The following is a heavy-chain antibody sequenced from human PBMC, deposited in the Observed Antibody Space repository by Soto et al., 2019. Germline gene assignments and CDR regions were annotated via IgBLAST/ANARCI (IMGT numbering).Heavy chain of an antibody. CDR1: GDIFSGYS. Sequence: QVQLVQSGAEVKKPGSSVKVSCTASGDIFSGYSISWVRQAPGQGLEWMGGIIPLFGSTNYAPKFQGRVTITADQSTNTDYMELCSLKSEDTAVYYCARDLGTGYDSGDYWGQGTLVTVSS. J-gene: IGHJ4*02. D-gene: IGHD5-12*01. CDR2: IIPLFGST. CDR3: ARDLGTGYDSGDY. V-gene: IGHV1-69*12.